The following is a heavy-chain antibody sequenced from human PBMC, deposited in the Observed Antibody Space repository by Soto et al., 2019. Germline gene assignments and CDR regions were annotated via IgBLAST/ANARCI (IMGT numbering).Heavy chain of an antibody. V-gene: IGHV1-3*01. Sequence: QVQLVQSGAEVKKPGASVKVSCKASGYTFTSYAMHWVRQAPGQRLEWMGWINAGNGNTKYSQKFQGRVTITRVTSTSTAYMELSSLRSEDTAVYYCASPIGDCSGGSCYLNFDYWGQGTLVTVSS. CDR2: INAGNGNT. D-gene: IGHD2-15*01. J-gene: IGHJ4*02. CDR1: GYTFTSYA. CDR3: ASPIGDCSGGSCYLNFDY.